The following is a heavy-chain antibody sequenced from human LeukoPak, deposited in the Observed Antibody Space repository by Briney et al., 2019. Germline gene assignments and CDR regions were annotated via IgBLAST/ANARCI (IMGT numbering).Heavy chain of an antibody. CDR2: IKQDGSEK. CDR1: GFTFSSYW. Sequence: GGSLRLSCAASGFTFSSYWMSWVRQAPGKGLEWVANIKQDGSEKYYVDSVKGRFTISRDNAKNSLYLQMNSLRAEDTAVYYCARGGYWDYYYYMDVWGKGTTVTISS. CDR3: ARGGYWDYYYYMDV. J-gene: IGHJ6*03. V-gene: IGHV3-7*01. D-gene: IGHD2-21*01.